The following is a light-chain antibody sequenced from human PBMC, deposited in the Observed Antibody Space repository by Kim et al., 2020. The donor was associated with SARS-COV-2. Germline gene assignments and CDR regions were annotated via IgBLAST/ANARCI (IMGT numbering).Light chain of an antibody. J-gene: IGKJ2*01. CDR2: DAS. CDR3: QHRLRWPVT. CDR1: RTGCSQ. V-gene: IGKV3-11*01. Sequence: SQGERTTLSSRAGRTGCSQLSGYQQKPGQSPRLVIYDASNRATGIPPRFSGSGSGTDFTLTISSLGPEDYAVYYCQHRLRWPVTFGQGTKLEI.